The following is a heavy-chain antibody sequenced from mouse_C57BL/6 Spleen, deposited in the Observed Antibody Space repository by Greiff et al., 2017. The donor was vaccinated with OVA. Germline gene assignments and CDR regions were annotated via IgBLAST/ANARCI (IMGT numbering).Heavy chain of an antibody. CDR1: GFSLTSYA. Sequence: VQLQQSGPGLVAPSQSLSITCTVSGFSLTSYAISWVRQPPGKGLEWLGVIWTGGGTNYNSALKSRLSISKDNSKSQVFLKMNSLQTDDTARYYCARRGGDYDDGYWYFDVWGTGTTVTVSS. D-gene: IGHD2-4*01. CDR3: ARRGGDYDDGYWYFDV. V-gene: IGHV2-9-1*01. CDR2: IWTGGGT. J-gene: IGHJ1*03.